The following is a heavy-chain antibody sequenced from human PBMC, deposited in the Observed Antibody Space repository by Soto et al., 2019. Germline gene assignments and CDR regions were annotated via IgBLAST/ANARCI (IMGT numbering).Heavy chain of an antibody. D-gene: IGHD4-17*01. CDR2: ISGSGGST. V-gene: IGHV3-23*01. CDR1: GFTFSSYA. J-gene: IGHJ4*02. CDR3: AKAHSIQYTLTTSFDS. Sequence: PGGSLRLSCAASGFTFSSYAMSWVRQAPGKGLEWVSAISGSGGSTYYADSVKGRFTISRDNSKNTLYLQMTSLRAEDTAVYYCAKAHSIQYTLTTSFDSWGQGTLVTVSS.